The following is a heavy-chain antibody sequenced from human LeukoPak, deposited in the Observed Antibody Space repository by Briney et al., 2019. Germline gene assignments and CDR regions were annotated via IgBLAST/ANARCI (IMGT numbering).Heavy chain of an antibody. D-gene: IGHD2-15*01. CDR3: ARGGYCSGGTGYTDNWFDP. J-gene: IGHJ5*02. CDR1: GFTFSSYW. CDR2: SNTDGS. Sequence: SGGSLRLSCAASGFTFSSYWMHWVRQAPGKGLVWVSRSNTDGSSYADSVKGRFTISRDNAKNTLYLQMNSLRAEDTALYYCARGGYCSGGTGYTDNWFDPWGQGTLVTVSS. V-gene: IGHV3-74*01.